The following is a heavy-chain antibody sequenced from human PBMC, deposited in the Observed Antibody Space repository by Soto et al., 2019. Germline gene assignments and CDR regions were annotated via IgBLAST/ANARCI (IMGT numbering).Heavy chain of an antibody. CDR2: ISSSSSYI. D-gene: IGHD6-6*01. CDR1: GFTFSSYS. V-gene: IGHV3-21*01. CDR3: ASPPTDYSSSYCMDV. J-gene: IGHJ6*04. Sequence: PGGSLRLSCAASGFTFSSYSINWVRQAPGKGLEWVSSISSSSSYIYYADSVKGRFTISRDNAKNSLYLQMNSLRAEDTAVYYLASPPTDYSSSYCMDVYRKRTTVTVSS.